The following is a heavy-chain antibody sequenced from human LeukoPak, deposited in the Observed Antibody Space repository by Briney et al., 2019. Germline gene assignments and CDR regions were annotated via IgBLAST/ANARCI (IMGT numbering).Heavy chain of an antibody. Sequence: GGSPRLSCAASGFTFSNAWMSWVRQAPGKGLEWVSAISGNGAFTYYADSVKGRFTISRDNSKNTLYLQMNSLRAEDTAVYYCAKGLMYSSGWYFDYWGQGTLVTVSS. D-gene: IGHD6-19*01. CDR1: GFTFSNAW. CDR3: AKGLMYSSGWYFDY. CDR2: ISGNGAFT. J-gene: IGHJ4*02. V-gene: IGHV3-23*01.